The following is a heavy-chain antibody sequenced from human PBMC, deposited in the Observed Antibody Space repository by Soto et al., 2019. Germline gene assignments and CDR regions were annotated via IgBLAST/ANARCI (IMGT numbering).Heavy chain of an antibody. D-gene: IGHD2-2*01. V-gene: IGHV4-34*01. CDR2: INHRGST. Sequence: SETLSLTCAVYGGPFSDYYWSWIRQPPGKGLEWIGEINHRGSTNYNPSLKSRVTISVDTSKNQFSLKLSSVTAADTAVYYCARPCGTWYQPYNWYDPWGQGTLVTVSS. CDR3: ARPCGTWYQPYNWYDP. J-gene: IGHJ5*02. CDR1: GGPFSDYY.